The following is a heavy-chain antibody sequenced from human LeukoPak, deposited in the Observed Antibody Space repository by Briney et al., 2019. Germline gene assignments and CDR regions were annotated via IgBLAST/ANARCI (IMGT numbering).Heavy chain of an antibody. Sequence: ASVKVSCKASGYTYTTDGISWVRQDPGQGLEWMGWIDTYSGKTNYAQKFQGRVTMTSDTSTSTAYMELRSLRSDDTAVYYCARDRGIAEADSFDPWGQGTLVTVSS. CDR2: IDTYSGKT. V-gene: IGHV1-18*01. J-gene: IGHJ5*02. CDR3: ARDRGIAEADSFDP. CDR1: GYTYTTDG. D-gene: IGHD6-13*01.